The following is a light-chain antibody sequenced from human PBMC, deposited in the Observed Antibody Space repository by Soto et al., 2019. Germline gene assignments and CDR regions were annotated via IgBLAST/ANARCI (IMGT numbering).Light chain of an antibody. CDR1: QNVHSDY. Sequence: EIVLTQSPDTLSLSPGERATLSCRATQNVHSDYLAWYQQKVGQAPRLLIYGTSSRATGIPDRFRGSGTGTLSTLTISRLEPEDFAVYYCQKYGGTHTFGQGTRLEIK. J-gene: IGKJ2*01. CDR3: QKYGGTHT. V-gene: IGKV3-20*01. CDR2: GTS.